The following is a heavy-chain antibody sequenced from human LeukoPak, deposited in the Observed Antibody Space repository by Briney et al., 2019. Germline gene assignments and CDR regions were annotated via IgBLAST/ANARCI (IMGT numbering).Heavy chain of an antibody. D-gene: IGHD3-22*01. Sequence: SETLSLTCAVYGGSFSGYYWSWIRRPPGKGLEWIGEINHSGSTNYNPSLKSRVTISVDTSKNQFSLKLSSVTAADTAVYYCARGQEYSSGYLGYWGQGTLVTVSS. J-gene: IGHJ4*02. CDR2: INHSGST. CDR1: GGSFSGYY. CDR3: ARGQEYSSGYLGY. V-gene: IGHV4-34*01.